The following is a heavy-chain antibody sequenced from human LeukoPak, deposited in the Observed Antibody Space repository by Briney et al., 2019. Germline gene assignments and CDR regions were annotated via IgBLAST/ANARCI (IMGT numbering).Heavy chain of an antibody. V-gene: IGHV4-39*01. CDR3: ARTDVDTAMVVDY. Sequence: SETPSLTCTVSGGSISSSSYYWGWIRQPPGKGLEWIGSIYYSGSTYYNPSLKSRVTISVDTSKNQFSLKLSSVTAADTAVYYCARTDVDTAMVVDYWGQGTLVTVSS. CDR1: GGSISSSSYY. D-gene: IGHD5-18*01. J-gene: IGHJ4*02. CDR2: IYYSGST.